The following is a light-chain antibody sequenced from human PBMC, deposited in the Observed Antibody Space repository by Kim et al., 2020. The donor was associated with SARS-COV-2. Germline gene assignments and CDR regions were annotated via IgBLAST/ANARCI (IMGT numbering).Light chain of an antibody. Sequence: GQSITIACTGTRSDVGGYNYVSWYQQHQGKAPKLMIYDVTDRPSGVSDRFSGSKSGNTASLTISWLQAEDEADYYCLSYTGSNVYVFGTGTKVTVL. CDR2: DVT. V-gene: IGLV2-14*03. J-gene: IGLJ1*01. CDR1: RSDVGGYNY. CDR3: LSYTGSNVYV.